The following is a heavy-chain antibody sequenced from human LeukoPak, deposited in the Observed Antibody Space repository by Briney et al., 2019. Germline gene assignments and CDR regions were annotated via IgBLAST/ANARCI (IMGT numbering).Heavy chain of an antibody. CDR1: GFTFSTYG. Sequence: GGSLRLSCAASGFTFSTYGMHWVRQAPGKGLEWVAVVWYDGSNIHYVDSVKGRFTISRDNSKSTLYLQMNSLTAEDTAVYYCARDRSGYFQNWGQGTLVTVSS. CDR2: VWYDGSNI. V-gene: IGHV3-33*01. J-gene: IGHJ1*01. CDR3: ARDRSGYFQN. D-gene: IGHD3-3*01.